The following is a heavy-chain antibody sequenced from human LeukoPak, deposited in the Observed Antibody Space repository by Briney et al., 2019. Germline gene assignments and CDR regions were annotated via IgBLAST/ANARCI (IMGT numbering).Heavy chain of an antibody. CDR2: IYYSGST. CDR1: GGSISSGGYS. CDR3: ATSRARYCSSTSCYVFDP. D-gene: IGHD2-2*01. V-gene: IGHV4-39*01. Sequence: SETLSLTCAVSGGSISSGGYSWSWIRQPPGKGLEWIGSIYYSGSTYYNPSLKSRVTISVDTSKNQFSLKLSSVTAADTAVYYCATSRARYCSSTSCYVFDPWGQGTLVTVSS. J-gene: IGHJ5*02.